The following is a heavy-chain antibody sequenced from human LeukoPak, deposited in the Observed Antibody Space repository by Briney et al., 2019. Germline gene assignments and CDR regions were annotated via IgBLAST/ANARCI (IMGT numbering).Heavy chain of an antibody. Sequence: SETLSLTCTVSGGSISSSSYYWGWIRQPPGKGLEWIGSIHYSGSTNYNPSLKSRVTISVDTSKNQFSLKLSSVTAADTAVYFCARGPYSYDSSGAFDIWGQGTMVTVSS. D-gene: IGHD3-22*01. J-gene: IGHJ3*02. CDR1: GGSISSSSYY. CDR2: IHYSGST. V-gene: IGHV4-39*07. CDR3: ARGPYSYDSSGAFDI.